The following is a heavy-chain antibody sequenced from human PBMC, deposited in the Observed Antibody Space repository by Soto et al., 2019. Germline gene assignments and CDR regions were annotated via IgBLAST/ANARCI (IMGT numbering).Heavy chain of an antibody. CDR1: VYTFTSYA. Sequence: ASVKVSCKASVYTFTSYAMHWVRQAPGQRLEWMGWINAGNGNTKYSQKFQGRVTITRDTSASTAYMELSSMRSEDTAVYYCASSRITMVPYGMDVWGQGTRVTVSS. V-gene: IGHV1-3*01. D-gene: IGHD3-10*01. CDR3: ASSRITMVPYGMDV. CDR2: INAGNGNT. J-gene: IGHJ6*02.